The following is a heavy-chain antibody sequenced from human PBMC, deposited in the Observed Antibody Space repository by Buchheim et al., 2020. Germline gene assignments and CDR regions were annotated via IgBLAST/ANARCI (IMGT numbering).Heavy chain of an antibody. J-gene: IGHJ4*02. CDR3: AKGPHYYDSSGYYSLDY. CDR1: GFTFSSHG. Sequence: QVQLVESGGGVVQPGRSLRLSCAASGFTFSSHGMHWVRQAPGKGLEWVAVISYDGSNKYYADSVKGRFTISRDNSQNTLYLQMNILRAEDTAVYYCAKGPHYYDSSGYYSLDYWGQGTL. CDR2: ISYDGSNK. V-gene: IGHV3-30*18. D-gene: IGHD3-22*01.